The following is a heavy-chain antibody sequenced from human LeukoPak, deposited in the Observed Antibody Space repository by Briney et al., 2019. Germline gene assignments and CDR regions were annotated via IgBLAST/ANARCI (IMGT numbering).Heavy chain of an antibody. CDR3: ARLRYDSSGYRSSSYYFEY. CDR2: IYYSGST. D-gene: IGHD3-22*01. V-gene: IGHV4-59*01. CDR1: GGSISSYY. Sequence: KPSETLSLTCTVSGGSISSYYWNWIRQPPGKGLEWIGYIYYSGSTNYNPSLKSRVTISVDTSKNQFSLELSAVTAADTAVYYCARLRYDSSGYRSSSYYFEYWGQGTLVTVSS. J-gene: IGHJ4*02.